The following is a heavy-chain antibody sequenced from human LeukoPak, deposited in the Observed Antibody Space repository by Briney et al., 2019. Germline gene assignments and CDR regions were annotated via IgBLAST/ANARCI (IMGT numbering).Heavy chain of an antibody. CDR2: IWYDGSNK. CDR3: ARERESVCDY. J-gene: IGHJ4*02. Sequence: GALRLSCAVSGLTFSTYWMSWVRQAPGKGLEWVAAIWYDGSNKYYADSVKGRFTFSRDNSKNTLYLQMNSLRAEDTAIYYCARERESVCDYWGQGTLVTVSS. CDR1: GLTFSTYW. V-gene: IGHV3-33*08. D-gene: IGHD3-16*01.